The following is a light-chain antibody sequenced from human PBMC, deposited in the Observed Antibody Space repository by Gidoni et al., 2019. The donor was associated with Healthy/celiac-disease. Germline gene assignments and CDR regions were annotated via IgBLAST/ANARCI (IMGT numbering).Light chain of an antibody. Sequence: VSGSPGQSITISCTGTSSDVGGYNYVSWYQQHPGKAPKLMIYDVSNRPSGVSNRFSGSKSGNTASLTISGLQAEDEADYYCSSYTSSSTVVFGGGTKLTVL. CDR1: SSDVGGYNY. V-gene: IGLV2-14*04. CDR2: DVS. J-gene: IGLJ2*01. CDR3: SSYTSSSTVV.